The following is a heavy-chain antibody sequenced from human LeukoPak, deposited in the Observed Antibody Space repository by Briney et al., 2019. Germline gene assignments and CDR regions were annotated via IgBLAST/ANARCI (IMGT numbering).Heavy chain of an antibody. V-gene: IGHV4-4*02. Sequence: SGTLSLTCAVSGGSISSSNWWSWVRQPPGKGLEWIGEIYHSGSTNYNPSLKSRVTISVDKSKNQFSLKLSSVTAADTAVYYCARVRSYYDILTGSYYYGSVDYWGQGTLVTVSS. CDR1: GGSISSSNW. J-gene: IGHJ4*02. CDR3: ARVRSYYDILTGSYYYGSVDY. CDR2: IYHSGST. D-gene: IGHD3-9*01.